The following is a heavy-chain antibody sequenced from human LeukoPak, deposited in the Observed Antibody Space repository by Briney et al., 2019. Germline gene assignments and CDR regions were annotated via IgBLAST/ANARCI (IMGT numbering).Heavy chain of an antibody. Sequence: RASVKVSCKASGYTFTSYAMNWVRQAPGQGLEWMGWINTNTGNPTYAQGFTGRFVFSLDTSVSTAYLQISSLKAEDTAVYYCARGPVVTLTEYFQHWGQGTLVTVSS. J-gene: IGHJ1*01. V-gene: IGHV7-4-1*02. D-gene: IGHD4-23*01. CDR2: INTNTGNP. CDR1: GYTFTSYA. CDR3: ARGPVVTLTEYFQH.